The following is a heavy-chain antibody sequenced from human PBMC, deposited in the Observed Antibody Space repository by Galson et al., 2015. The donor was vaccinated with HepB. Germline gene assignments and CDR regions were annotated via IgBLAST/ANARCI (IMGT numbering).Heavy chain of an antibody. J-gene: IGHJ5*02. Sequence: SLRLSCAASGFTVSNAWMNWVRQAPGMGLEWVGDIKRISDGGTTDHATPVKSRFTVSRDDSKNTLYLQMNSLKSEDTAVYYCTMGTGAWGQGTLVTVSS. CDR3: TMGTGA. CDR2: IKRISDGGTT. CDR1: GFTVSNAW. V-gene: IGHV3-15*01.